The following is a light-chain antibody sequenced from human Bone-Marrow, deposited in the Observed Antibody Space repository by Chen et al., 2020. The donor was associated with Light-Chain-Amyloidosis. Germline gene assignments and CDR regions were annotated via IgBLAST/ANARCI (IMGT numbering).Light chain of an antibody. J-gene: IGLJ1*01. Sequence: SYVLTQPPSVSVAPGKTARITCGGNNIGSKSVHWYQQKPGQAPVLVIYYDSDRPSGIPERFSGSNSGNTATLTISRVEAWDEADYYCQVWDSSSDHNVFGTGTKVTVL. CDR1: NIGSKS. V-gene: IGLV3-21*04. CDR2: YDS. CDR3: QVWDSSSDHNV.